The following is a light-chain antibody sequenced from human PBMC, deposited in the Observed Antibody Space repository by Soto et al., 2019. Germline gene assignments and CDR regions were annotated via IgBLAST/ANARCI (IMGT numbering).Light chain of an antibody. V-gene: IGKV1-33*01. CDR3: QQYDNLPFS. Sequence: DIQMSQSPSSLSASVGDRVTITCQASQDISNYLNWYQHKPGKPPKLLIYDASNLETGVPSRISGSKSGTAFTFTITSLQPEDIATYYCQQYDNLPFSFGGGIKVEIK. CDR2: DAS. CDR1: QDISNY. J-gene: IGKJ4*01.